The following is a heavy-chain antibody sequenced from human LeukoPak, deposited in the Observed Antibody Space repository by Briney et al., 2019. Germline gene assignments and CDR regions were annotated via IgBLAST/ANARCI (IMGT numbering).Heavy chain of an antibody. V-gene: IGHV3-9*01. J-gene: IGHJ4*02. CDR3: AKDMGQWELSFDY. D-gene: IGHD1-26*01. CDR2: ISWNSGSI. Sequence: WIRQPPGKGLEWVSGISWNSGSIGYADSVKGRFTISRDNAKNSLYLQMNSLRAEDTALYYCAKDMGQWELSFDYWGQGTLVTVSS.